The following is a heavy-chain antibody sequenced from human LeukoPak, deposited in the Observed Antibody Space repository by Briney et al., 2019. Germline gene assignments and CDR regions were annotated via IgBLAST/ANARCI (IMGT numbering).Heavy chain of an antibody. CDR1: GFPFSSLA. J-gene: IGHJ4*02. CDR3: AKDQDRYGSGSWPFDY. V-gene: IGHV3-23*01. Sequence: GGSLRLSCAASGFPFSSLAMGGVGQAPGKGLEGVSAISGSGGSTYYADSVKGRFTISRDNSKNTLYLQMNSLRAEDTAVYYCAKDQDRYGSGSWPFDYWGQGTLVTVSS. CDR2: ISGSGGST. D-gene: IGHD3-10*01.